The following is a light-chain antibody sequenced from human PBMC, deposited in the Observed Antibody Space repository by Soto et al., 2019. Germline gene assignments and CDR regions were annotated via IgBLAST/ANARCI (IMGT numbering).Light chain of an antibody. CDR2: GPP. CDR3: QQYNNWPFT. Sequence: EIVMTQSPATLSVSPGERATLSCRASQSVSSNLAWYQQKPGQVPRLLIYGPPTRATAIPARFSGSGSGTEFTLTISSLQSEDFAVYYCQQYNNWPFTLGPGTKVDIK. CDR1: QSVSSN. J-gene: IGKJ3*01. V-gene: IGKV3D-15*01.